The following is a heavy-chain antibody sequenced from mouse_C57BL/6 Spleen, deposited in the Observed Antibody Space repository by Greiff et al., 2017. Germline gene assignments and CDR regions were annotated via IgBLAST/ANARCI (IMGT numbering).Heavy chain of an antibody. Sequence: EVQLQQSGPELVKPGASVKKSCKASGYSFTGYYMHWVKQSHGNILDWIGYIYPYNGVSSYNQKFKGKATLTVDKSSSTAYMELRSLTSEDSAVYYCAREAYYSNYGDYAMDYWGQGTSVTVSS. V-gene: IGHV1-31*01. D-gene: IGHD2-5*01. J-gene: IGHJ4*01. CDR1: GYSFTGYY. CDR3: AREAYYSNYGDYAMDY. CDR2: IYPYNGVS.